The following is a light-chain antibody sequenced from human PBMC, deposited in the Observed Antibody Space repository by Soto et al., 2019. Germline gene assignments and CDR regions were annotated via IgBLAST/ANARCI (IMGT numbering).Light chain of an antibody. Sequence: QSVLTQSASLSGSPGQSITISCTGTSSDVGGYNYVSWYQQHPGKAPKLMIYDVSNQPSGVSNRFSGSKSGNTASLTISGLQAEDEADYYCSSYTSISPYVFGTGTKVTVL. J-gene: IGLJ1*01. CDR1: SSDVGGYNY. CDR2: DVS. CDR3: SSYTSISPYV. V-gene: IGLV2-14*01.